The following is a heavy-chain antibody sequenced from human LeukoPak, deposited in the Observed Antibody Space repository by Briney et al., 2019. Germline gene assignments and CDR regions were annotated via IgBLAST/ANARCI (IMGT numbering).Heavy chain of an antibody. CDR3: ARCRHGNCDYFDY. Sequence: SETLSLTCAVSGGSFTSDYWSWIRQPAGKGLEWIGRFYTSGTTNYNPSLKSRVTMSADTSKNQFSLKLSSVTAADTAVYYCARCRHGNCDYFDYWGQGTLVTVSS. D-gene: IGHD1-7*01. V-gene: IGHV4-4*07. J-gene: IGHJ4*02. CDR1: GGSFTSDY. CDR2: FYTSGTT.